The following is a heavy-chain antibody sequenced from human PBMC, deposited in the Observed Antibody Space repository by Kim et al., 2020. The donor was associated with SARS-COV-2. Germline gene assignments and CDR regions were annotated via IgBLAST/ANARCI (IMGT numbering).Heavy chain of an antibody. Sequence: ASVKVSCKASGYTFTSYGISWVRQAPGQGLEWMGWISAYNGNTNYAQKLQGRVTMTTDTSTSTAYMELRSLRSDDTAVYYCARDTPSLLWFGELFPAPPNHYYYGMDVWGQGTTVTVSS. D-gene: IGHD3-10*01. CDR1: GYTFTSYG. CDR3: ARDTPSLLWFGELFPAPPNHYYYGMDV. J-gene: IGHJ6*02. CDR2: ISAYNGNT. V-gene: IGHV1-18*01.